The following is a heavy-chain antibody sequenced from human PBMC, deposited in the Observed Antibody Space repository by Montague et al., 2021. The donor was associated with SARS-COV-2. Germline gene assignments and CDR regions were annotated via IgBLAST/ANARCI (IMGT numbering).Heavy chain of an antibody. CDR1: GDSITNHY. V-gene: IGHV4-4*07. Sequence: SETLSLTCSVSGDSITNHYWSWIRQPAGKGLEWIGRMHFTGKTNFSPSLSSRLTMSADTSKNQLSLKLTSVTAADTAIYFCARDRFDFGTGRQGTIDFWGQGTLVTVSS. J-gene: IGHJ4*02. D-gene: IGHD3-10*01. CDR3: ARDRFDFGTGRQGTIDF. CDR2: MHFTGKT.